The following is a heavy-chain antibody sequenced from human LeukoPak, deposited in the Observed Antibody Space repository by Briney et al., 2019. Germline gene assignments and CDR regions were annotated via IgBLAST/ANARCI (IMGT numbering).Heavy chain of an antibody. CDR2: IYTSGST. CDR1: GGSISRYY. Sequence: KPSETLSLTCTVSGGSISRYYWSWIRQPAGKGLEWIGRIYTSGSTNYNPSLKSRVTMSVDTSKNQFSLKLSSVTAADTAVYYCAREAPLWFGELSLLFDYWGQGTLVTVSS. J-gene: IGHJ4*02. CDR3: AREAPLWFGELSLLFDY. V-gene: IGHV4-4*07. D-gene: IGHD3-10*01.